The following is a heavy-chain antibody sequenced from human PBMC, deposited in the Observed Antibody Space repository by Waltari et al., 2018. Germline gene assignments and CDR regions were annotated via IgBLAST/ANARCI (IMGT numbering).Heavy chain of an antibody. J-gene: IGHJ4*02. CDR2: YVGNGDDT. CDR3: VQRGLYLHS. Sequence: VESGGSLRLPCSASGFSFSNYEVHWVRQAPGTGFESVSGYVGNGDDTYYADSVKGRFSISRDMARRMFLLQMSSLRLEDTAGYYGVQRGLYLHSWGQGTLVTVSS. CDR1: GFSFSNYE. D-gene: IGHD1-26*01. V-gene: IGHV3-64D*06.